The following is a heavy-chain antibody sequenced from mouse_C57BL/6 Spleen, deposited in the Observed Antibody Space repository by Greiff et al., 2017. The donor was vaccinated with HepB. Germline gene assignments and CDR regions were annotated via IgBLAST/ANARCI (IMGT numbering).Heavy chain of an antibody. J-gene: IGHJ1*03. V-gene: IGHV5-17*01. CDR3: ARGAVVYFDV. CDR2: ISSGSSTI. Sequence: DVMLVESGGGLVKPGGSLKLSCAASGFTFSDYGMHWVRQAPEKGLEWVAYISSGSSTIYYADTVKGRFTISRDNAKNTLFLQMTSLRSEDTAMYYCARGAVVYFDVWGTGTTVTVSS. D-gene: IGHD1-1*01. CDR1: GFTFSDYG.